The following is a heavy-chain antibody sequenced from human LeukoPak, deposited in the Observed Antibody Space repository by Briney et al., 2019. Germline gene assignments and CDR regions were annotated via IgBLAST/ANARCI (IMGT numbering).Heavy chain of an antibody. CDR1: GGSISSSSYY. CDR3: ARVYSSSWYLEYFQH. Sequence: SETLSLTCTVSGGSISSSSYYWGWIRQPPGKGLEWIGSIYYSGSTYYNPSLKSRVTISVDTSKNQFSLKLSSVTAADTAVYYCARVYSSSWYLEYFQHWGQGTLVTVSS. CDR2: IYYSGST. D-gene: IGHD6-13*01. V-gene: IGHV4-39*07. J-gene: IGHJ1*01.